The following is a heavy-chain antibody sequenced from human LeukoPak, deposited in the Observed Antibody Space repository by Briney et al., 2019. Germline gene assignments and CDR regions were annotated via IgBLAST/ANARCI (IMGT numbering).Heavy chain of an antibody. Sequence: SETLSLTCAVYGGSFSGYYWSWIRHPPGKGLEWIGEINHSGSTNYNPSLKSRVTISVDTSKNQLSLKLSSVTAADTAVYYCARRYLLRGWLDHWGQGTLVTVSS. CDR3: ARRYLLRGWLDH. J-gene: IGHJ4*02. CDR2: INHSGST. CDR1: GGSFSGYY. V-gene: IGHV4-34*01. D-gene: IGHD1-26*01.